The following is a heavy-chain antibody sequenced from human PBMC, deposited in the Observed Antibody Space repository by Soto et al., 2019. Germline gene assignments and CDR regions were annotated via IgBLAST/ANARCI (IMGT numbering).Heavy chain of an antibody. CDR2: ISYDGSNK. D-gene: IGHD3-10*01. J-gene: IGHJ6*02. CDR3: AKDYNLFYGMDV. V-gene: IGHV3-30*18. Sequence: RLSCAASGFTFSSYGMHWVRQAPGKGLEWVAVISYDGSNKYYADSVKGRFTISRDNSKNTLYLQMNSLRAEDTAVYYCAKDYNLFYGMDVWGQGTTVTVSS. CDR1: GFTFSSYG.